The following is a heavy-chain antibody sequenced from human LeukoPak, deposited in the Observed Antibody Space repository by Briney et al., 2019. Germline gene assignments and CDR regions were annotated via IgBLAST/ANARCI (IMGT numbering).Heavy chain of an antibody. CDR2: ISSSSSTT. Sequence: GGSLRLSCAPSGFTFSSYNMNWVRQAPGKGLEWVSYISSSSSTTHYADSVKGRFTISRDNAKNSLYLQMNSLRGEDTAVYYCARDGYNWDYWGQGTLVTVSS. CDR3: ARDGYNWDY. V-gene: IGHV3-48*01. D-gene: IGHD5-24*01. CDR1: GFTFSSYN. J-gene: IGHJ4*02.